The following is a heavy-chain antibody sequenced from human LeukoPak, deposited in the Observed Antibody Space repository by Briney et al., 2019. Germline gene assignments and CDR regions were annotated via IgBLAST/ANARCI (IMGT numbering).Heavy chain of an antibody. Sequence: PGGSLRLSCAASGFTFSSYGMSWVRQAPGKGLEWVSAISGSGGSTYYADSVKGRFTISRDNSKNTLYLQMNSLRAEDTAVYYCAKDISGWSGFDYWGQGTLVTVSS. CDR1: GFTFSSYG. D-gene: IGHD1-20*01. J-gene: IGHJ4*02. V-gene: IGHV3-23*01. CDR2: ISGSGGST. CDR3: AKDISGWSGFDY.